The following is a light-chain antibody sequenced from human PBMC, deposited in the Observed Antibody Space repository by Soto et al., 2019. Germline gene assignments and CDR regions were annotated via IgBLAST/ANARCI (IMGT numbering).Light chain of an antibody. Sequence: EILLTQSPDTLSLSPWERATLSGRASQSVPNSRLAWYQQKPGQAPSLVISDTSIRATGIPDRFSGSGSGTDFTLTISRLEPEDFAVYYCQQYGSSPPQFNCGPGNTGDIK. J-gene: IGKJ3*01. CDR3: QQYGSSPPQFN. CDR2: DTS. V-gene: IGKV3-20*01. CDR1: QSVPNSR.